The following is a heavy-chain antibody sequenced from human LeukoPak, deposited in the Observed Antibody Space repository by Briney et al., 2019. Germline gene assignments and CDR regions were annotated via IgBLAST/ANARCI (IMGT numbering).Heavy chain of an antibody. J-gene: IGHJ5*02. D-gene: IGHD3-22*01. CDR3: ARTDSSGYYYVSYWFDP. CDR2: INHSGST. V-gene: IGHV4-34*01. Sequence: SETLSLTCALYGGSFSGYYWRWIRQPPGKGLEWIGEINHSGSTNYNPSLKSRVTISVDTSKNQFSLKLSSVTAAGTAVYYCARTDSSGYYYVSYWFDPWGQGTLVTVSS. CDR1: GGSFSGYY.